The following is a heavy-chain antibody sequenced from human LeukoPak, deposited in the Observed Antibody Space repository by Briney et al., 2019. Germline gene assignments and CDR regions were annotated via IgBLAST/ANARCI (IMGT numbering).Heavy chain of an antibody. Sequence: GGSLRLSCAASGFTFSSYGMHWVRQAPGKGLEWVSVFYSGGSTYYADSVKGRFTISRDTSKNTLYLQMNSLRAEDTAVYYCARHSGPGSYNWFDPWGQGTLVTVSS. CDR1: GFTFSSYG. V-gene: IGHV3-66*04. CDR3: ARHSGPGSYNWFDP. CDR2: FYSGGST. D-gene: IGHD3-10*01. J-gene: IGHJ5*02.